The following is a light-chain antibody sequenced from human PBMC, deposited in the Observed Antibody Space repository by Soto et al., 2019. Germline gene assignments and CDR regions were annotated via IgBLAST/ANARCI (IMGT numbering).Light chain of an antibody. CDR1: SSNIGSNT. J-gene: IGLJ2*01. CDR2: SDN. Sequence: QSVLTQPPSASGTPGQRVTISCSGSSSNIGSNTVNWYRQLPGTAPKLLIYSDNQRPSGVPDRFSGSKSGTSASLTISGLQSEDEADYYCAACDDSLDVVFGGGTKLTVL. V-gene: IGLV1-44*01. CDR3: AACDDSLDVV.